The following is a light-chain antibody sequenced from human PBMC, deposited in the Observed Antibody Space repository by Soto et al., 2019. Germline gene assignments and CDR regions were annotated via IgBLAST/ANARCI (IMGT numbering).Light chain of an antibody. Sequence: QSALTQPASVSGSPGQSITISCTGTSSDIGNYDFVSWYQQVPGTAPKAMIYEVSSRPSGVSNRFSGSKSGNTASLTISGLQAEDEAYYYCSSYTTSTSLILFGGGTQLTVL. V-gene: IGLV2-14*01. J-gene: IGLJ2*01. CDR3: SSYTTSTSLIL. CDR2: EVS. CDR1: SSDIGNYDF.